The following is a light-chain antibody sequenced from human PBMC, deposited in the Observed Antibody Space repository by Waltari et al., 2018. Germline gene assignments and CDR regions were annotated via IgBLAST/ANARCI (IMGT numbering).Light chain of an antibody. CDR1: QSIHHN. CDR3: QQYNVWPPLT. CDR2: GAS. V-gene: IGKV3-15*01. Sequence: EVVMTQSPATLSVSPGERVTLSCRARQSIHHNLAWYQTRPGQAPRLLIYGASTRAPDIPGRCVGGGSGTEFTLTIRSLQSEDSAVYYCQQYNVWPPLTFGGGTKVEVK. J-gene: IGKJ4*01.